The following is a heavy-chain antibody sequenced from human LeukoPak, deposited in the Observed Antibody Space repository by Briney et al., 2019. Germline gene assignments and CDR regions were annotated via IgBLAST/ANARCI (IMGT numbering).Heavy chain of an antibody. D-gene: IGHD1-1*01. CDR2: IYYSGST. J-gene: IGHJ5*02. CDR1: GGSISSYY. Sequence: SETLSLTCTVSGGSISSYYWSWIRQPPGKGLEWIGYIYYSGSTNYNPSLKSRVTISVDTSKNQFSLKLSSVTAADTAVYYCARSTNWFDPWGQGTLVTVSS. V-gene: IGHV4-59*01. CDR3: ARSTNWFDP.